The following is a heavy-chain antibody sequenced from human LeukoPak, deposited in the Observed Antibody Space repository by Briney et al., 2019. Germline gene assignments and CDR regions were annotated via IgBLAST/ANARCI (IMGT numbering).Heavy chain of an antibody. CDR2: ISSGSSYI. V-gene: IGHV3-21*01. J-gene: IGHJ4*02. D-gene: IGHD6-13*01. CDR3: ARSIAAAGTAY. Sequence: GGSLRLSCAASGFTFSSYSMTWVRQAPGKGLEWVSSISSGSSYIYYADSVKGRFTISRDNAKNSLYLQMNSLRAEDTAVYYCARSIAAAGTAYWGQGTLVTVSS. CDR1: GFTFSSYS.